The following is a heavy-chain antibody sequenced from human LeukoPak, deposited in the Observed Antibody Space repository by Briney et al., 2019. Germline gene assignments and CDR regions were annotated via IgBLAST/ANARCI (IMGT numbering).Heavy chain of an antibody. D-gene: IGHD4-17*01. CDR1: GFTFSSYS. Sequence: PGGSLRLSCAASGFTFSSYSMNWVRQAPGKGLEWVSSIDPSSTYIYYADSVKGRFTISRDNAQNSLYLQMNSLRAEDTAVYYCTRGSYGDYGYWGQGTLVTVSS. CDR2: IDPSSTYI. J-gene: IGHJ4*02. CDR3: TRGSYGDYGY. V-gene: IGHV3-21*01.